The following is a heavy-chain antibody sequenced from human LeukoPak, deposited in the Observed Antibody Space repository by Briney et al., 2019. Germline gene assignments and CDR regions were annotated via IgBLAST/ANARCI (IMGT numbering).Heavy chain of an antibody. D-gene: IGHD6-19*01. CDR1: GFTFSNYG. CDR2: ISYDGNKK. CDR3: AKPETYISGWKGNWYFDL. J-gene: IGHJ2*01. V-gene: IGHV3-30*18. Sequence: GGSLRLSCAASGFTFSNYGMHWVRQAPGKGLEWVAVISYDGNKKYYADSVKGRFTISRDNSKNTVYLQMNSLRGEDTAVYYCAKPETYISGWKGNWYFDLWGRGTLVTVSS.